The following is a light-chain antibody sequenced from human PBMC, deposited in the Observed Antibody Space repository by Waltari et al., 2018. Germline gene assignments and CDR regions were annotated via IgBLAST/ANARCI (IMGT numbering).Light chain of an antibody. Sequence: QSALTQPPPASGSPGPSVTISCTGTTSAVGGYNSVSWYQQHPGKAPKLIISEVTKRPSGVPDRFSGSKSGNTASLTVSGLQAEDEADYYCSSYAHSNTVVFGGGTRLTVL. CDR3: SSYAHSNTVV. CDR2: EVT. J-gene: IGLJ2*01. V-gene: IGLV2-8*01. CDR1: TSAVGGYNS.